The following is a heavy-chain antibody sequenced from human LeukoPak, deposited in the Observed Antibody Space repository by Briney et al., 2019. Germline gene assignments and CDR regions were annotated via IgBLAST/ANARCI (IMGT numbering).Heavy chain of an antibody. Sequence: PGGSLRLSCAASGFTFSSYSMNWVRQAPGKGLEWVSFISSSSNYIYYADSVKGRFTISRDNAKNSLYLQMNSLRAEDTAVYYCARDIGLSYYDSSGYYFDYWGQGTLVTVSS. V-gene: IGHV3-21*01. CDR2: ISSSSNYI. J-gene: IGHJ4*02. CDR3: ARDIGLSYYDSSGYYFDY. CDR1: GFTFSSYS. D-gene: IGHD3-22*01.